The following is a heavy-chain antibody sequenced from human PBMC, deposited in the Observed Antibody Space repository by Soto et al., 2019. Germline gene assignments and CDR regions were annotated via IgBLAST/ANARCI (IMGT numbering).Heavy chain of an antibody. Sequence: GGSLRLSCAASGFTFSRDWLHWVRQAPGKGLVWVSRVNSDGSTINYADSVKGRFTISRDNAKNTLYLQMNSLRVDDTAKYYCVRWPEYWGQGTLVTVSS. J-gene: IGHJ4*01. CDR2: VNSDGSTI. V-gene: IGHV3-74*01. CDR1: GFTFSRDW. CDR3: VRWPEY. D-gene: IGHD2-15*01.